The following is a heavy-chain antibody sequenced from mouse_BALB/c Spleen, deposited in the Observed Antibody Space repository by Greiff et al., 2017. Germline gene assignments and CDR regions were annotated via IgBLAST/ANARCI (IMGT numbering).Heavy chain of an antibody. CDR1: GFTFSSYG. Sequence: EVKLVESGGDLVKPGGSLKLSCAASGFTFSSYGMSWVRQTPDKRLEWVATISSGGSYTYYPDSVKGRFTISRDNAKNTLYLQMSSLKSEDTAMYYCASPIYDGYYGWYFDVWGAGTTVTVSS. D-gene: IGHD2-3*01. CDR3: ASPIYDGYYGWYFDV. V-gene: IGHV5-6*01. CDR2: ISSGGSYT. J-gene: IGHJ1*01.